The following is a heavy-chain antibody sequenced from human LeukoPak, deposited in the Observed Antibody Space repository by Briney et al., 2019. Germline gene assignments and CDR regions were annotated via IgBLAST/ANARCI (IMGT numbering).Heavy chain of an antibody. Sequence: ASVKVSCKASGYTFTGYYMHWVRQAPGQGLEWMGWINPNSGGTNYAQKFQGSVTMTRDTSISTAYMELSRLRSDDTAVYYCARDGGEVTRDAFDIWGQGTMVTVSS. V-gene: IGHV1-2*02. CDR1: GYTFTGYY. J-gene: IGHJ3*02. CDR3: ARDGGEVTRDAFDI. CDR2: INPNSGGT. D-gene: IGHD3-16*01.